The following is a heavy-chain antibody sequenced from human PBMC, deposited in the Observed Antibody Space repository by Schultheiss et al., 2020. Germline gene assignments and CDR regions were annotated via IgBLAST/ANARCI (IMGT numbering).Heavy chain of an antibody. Sequence: GGSLRLSCAASGFTFSSYAMHWVRQAPGKGLEWVANIKQDGSEKYYVDSVKGRFTISRDNSKNTLYLQMNSLRAEDTAVYYCAKFPGYSYGYYFDYWGQGTLVTVSS. CDR1: GFTFSSYA. D-gene: IGHD5-18*01. CDR2: IKQDGSEK. CDR3: AKFPGYSYGYYFDY. J-gene: IGHJ4*02. V-gene: IGHV3-7*03.